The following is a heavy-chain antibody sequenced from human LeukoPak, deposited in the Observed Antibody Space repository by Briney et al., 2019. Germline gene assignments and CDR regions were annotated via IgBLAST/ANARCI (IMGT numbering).Heavy chain of an antibody. CDR1: GYTFTGYY. J-gene: IGHJ3*01. V-gene: IGHV1-2*02. CDR3: ARVLFGGSSGYKFYGGDY. Sequence: GASVKVSCKASGYTFTGYYMHWVRQAPGQGLEWMGWINPNSGGTNYAQKFQGRVTMTRDTSISTAYMELSRLRSDDTAVYYCARVLFGGSSGYKFYGGDYWGQGTMVTVSS. CDR2: INPNSGGT. D-gene: IGHD3-22*01.